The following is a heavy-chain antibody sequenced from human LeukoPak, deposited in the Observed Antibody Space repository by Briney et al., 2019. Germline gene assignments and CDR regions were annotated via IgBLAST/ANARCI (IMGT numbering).Heavy chain of an antibody. J-gene: IGHJ5*02. V-gene: IGHV5-51*01. CDR2: IYPGDSDT. CDR3: ARPTTPYCTNGVCYPGNWFDP. CDR1: GYSFTSYW. D-gene: IGHD2-8*01. Sequence: GESLKISCKGSGYSFTSYWIGWVRQMPGKGLEWMGIIYPGDSDTRCSPSFQGQVTISADKSISTAYLQWSSLKASDTAMYYCARPTTPYCTNGVCYPGNWFDPWGQGTLVTVSS.